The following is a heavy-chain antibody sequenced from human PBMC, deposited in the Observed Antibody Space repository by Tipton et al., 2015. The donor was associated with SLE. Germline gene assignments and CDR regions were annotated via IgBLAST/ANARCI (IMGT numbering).Heavy chain of an antibody. Sequence: RSLRLSCAASGFTFSSYAMHWVRQAPGKGLEWVAVISYDGSNKYYADSVKGRFTISRDNSKNTLYLQMNSLRAEDTAVYYCAKDTALTPYYFDYWGQGTLVTVSS. V-gene: IGHV3-30-3*01. CDR2: ISYDGSNK. CDR1: GFTFSSYA. J-gene: IGHJ4*02. CDR3: AKDTALTPYYFDY.